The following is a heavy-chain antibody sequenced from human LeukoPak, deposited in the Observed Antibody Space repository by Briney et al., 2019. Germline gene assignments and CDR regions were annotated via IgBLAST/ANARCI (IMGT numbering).Heavy chain of an antibody. CDR1: GYSISSGYY. CDR3: ARSLVATIVDWFDP. J-gene: IGHJ5*02. CDR2: IYHSGST. Sequence: SETLSLTCAVSGYSISSGYYWGWIRQPPGKGLEWSGSIYHSGSTYYNPSLKSRVTISVDASKNQFSLKLSSVTAADTAVYYCARSLVATIVDWFDPWGQGTLVTVSS. D-gene: IGHD5-12*01. V-gene: IGHV4-38-2*01.